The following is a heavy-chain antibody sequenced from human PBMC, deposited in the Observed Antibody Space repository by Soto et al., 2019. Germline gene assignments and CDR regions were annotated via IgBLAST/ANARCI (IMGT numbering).Heavy chain of an antibody. CDR3: ARDRWGYVSGAFDY. Sequence: SVKGRFTISRDNSKNTVYLQMNSLRSKDTAVYYCARDRWGYVSGAFDYWGQGTQVTVPS. J-gene: IGHJ4*02. V-gene: IGHV3-30*01. D-gene: IGHD3-10*01.